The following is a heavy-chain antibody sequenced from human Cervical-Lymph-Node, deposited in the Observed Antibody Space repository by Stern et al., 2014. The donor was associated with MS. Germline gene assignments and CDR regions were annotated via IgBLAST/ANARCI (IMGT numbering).Heavy chain of an antibody. CDR3: ARVAPTVGAAY. J-gene: IGHJ4*02. D-gene: IGHD1-26*01. V-gene: IGHV1-46*01. Sequence: MQLVESWAEVKEPGASVKVSCTASGYTFPDYNIQWVRPAPGPGLAWMGMISPDGGRTAYAPKFRGRVTMTRDKSTATVYMELNSLRSEDTAVYFCARVAPTVGAAYWGQGTLVTVSS. CDR1: GYTFPDYN. CDR2: ISPDGGRT.